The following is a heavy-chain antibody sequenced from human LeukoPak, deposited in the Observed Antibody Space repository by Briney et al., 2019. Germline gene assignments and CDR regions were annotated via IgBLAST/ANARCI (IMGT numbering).Heavy chain of an antibody. V-gene: IGHV3-23*02. CDR2: ISGSGGRT. CDR3: AKYKVVRSSGSGLFDY. Sequence: GGTLRLSSAASGFTFSSYAMSWVRQARGKGLEWVSAISGSGGRTYYEDCVKGRFTMSRDKSKKTLYLQMNSLRAADTAVYYCAKYKVVRSSGSGLFDYSGQGTLVTVSS. D-gene: IGHD3-10*01. J-gene: IGHJ4*02. CDR1: GFTFSSYA.